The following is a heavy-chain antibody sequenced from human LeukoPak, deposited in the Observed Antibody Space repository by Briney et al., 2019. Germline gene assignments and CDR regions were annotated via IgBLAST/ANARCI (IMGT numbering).Heavy chain of an antibody. CDR3: ARDSLVVVITMGDY. Sequence: GGSLRLSCAASGFTFNNYGMHWVRQAPGKGLEWVAVISYDGSNKYYADSVKGRFTISRDNSKNTLYLQMNSLRAEDTAVYYCARDSLVVVITMGDYWGQGTLVTVSS. CDR2: ISYDGSNK. D-gene: IGHD3-22*01. V-gene: IGHV3-30*03. J-gene: IGHJ4*02. CDR1: GFTFNNYG.